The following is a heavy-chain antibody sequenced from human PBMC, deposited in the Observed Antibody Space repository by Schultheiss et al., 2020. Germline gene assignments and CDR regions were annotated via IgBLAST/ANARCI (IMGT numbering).Heavy chain of an antibody. CDR1: GDSIRSYY. V-gene: IGHV4-59*13. Sequence: SETLSLTCNISGDSIRSYYWNWIRQPPGKPLEWIGSIYYSGSTKYNPALKSRVNISIDMSKKQLSLKLSSVTAADTAVYYCVRGRRNYPYGMDVWGQGTTVTVSS. D-gene: IGHD1-7*01. CDR3: VRGRRNYPYGMDV. J-gene: IGHJ6*02. CDR2: IYYSGST.